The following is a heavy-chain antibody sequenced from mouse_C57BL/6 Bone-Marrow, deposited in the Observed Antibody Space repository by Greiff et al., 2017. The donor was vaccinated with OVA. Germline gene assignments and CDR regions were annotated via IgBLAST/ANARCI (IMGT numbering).Heavy chain of an antibody. CDR1: GYTFTDYY. CDR2: INPYNGGT. CDR3: ARWRWGNYFDY. D-gene: IGHD1-1*02. V-gene: IGHV1-19*01. Sequence: VQLQQSGPVLVKPGASVKMSCKASGYTFTDYYMNWVKQSHGKSLEWIGVINPYNGGTSYNQKFKGKATLTVDKSSSTAYMELNSLTSEDSAVYYCARWRWGNYFDYWGQGTTLTVSS. J-gene: IGHJ2*01.